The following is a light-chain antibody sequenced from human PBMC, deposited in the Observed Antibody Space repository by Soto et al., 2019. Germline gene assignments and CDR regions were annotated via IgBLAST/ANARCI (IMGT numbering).Light chain of an antibody. J-gene: IGKJ5*01. Sequence: ILLTHAPGALAVSPLEVATLSFMASQSVRDNLAWYQQKPGQAPSLLIYRASIRATGIPDRFSGSGSGTDFTLTISRLEPEDFAVYYCQQYGSSPPDTFGQGTRLEIK. CDR1: QSVRDN. V-gene: IGKV3-20*01. CDR3: QQYGSSPPDT. CDR2: RAS.